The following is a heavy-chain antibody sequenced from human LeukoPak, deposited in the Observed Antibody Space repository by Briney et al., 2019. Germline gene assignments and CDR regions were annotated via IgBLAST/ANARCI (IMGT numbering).Heavy chain of an antibody. V-gene: IGHV4-34*01. CDR1: GGSFSGYH. CDR3: ARSSNLPYSWFDP. Sequence: SETLSLTCGVHGGSFSGYHWSWIRQPPGKGLEWIGEINHSGSTNYNSSLKSRVTISVDTSKNQFSLKLSSGTAADTAMYYCARSSNLPYSWFDPWGQGTLVTVSS. J-gene: IGHJ5*02. CDR2: INHSGST. D-gene: IGHD2-2*01.